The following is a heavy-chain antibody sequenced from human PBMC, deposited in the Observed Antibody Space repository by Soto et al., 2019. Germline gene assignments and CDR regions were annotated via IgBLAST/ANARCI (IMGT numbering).Heavy chain of an antibody. V-gene: IGHV1-18*01. CDR1: GYTFTSYG. CDR2: ISAYNGNT. J-gene: IGHJ6*03. Sequence: GASVKVSCKASGYTFTSYGISWVRQAPGQGLEWMGWISAYNGNTNYAQKLQGRVTMITDTSTSTAYMELRSLRSDDTAVYYCARVRMEYQLLLGYYYYYYMDVWGKGTTVTVSS. D-gene: IGHD2-2*01. CDR3: ARVRMEYQLLLGYYYYYYMDV.